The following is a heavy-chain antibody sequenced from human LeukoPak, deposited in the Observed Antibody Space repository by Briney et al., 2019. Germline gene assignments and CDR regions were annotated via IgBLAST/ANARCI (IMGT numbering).Heavy chain of an antibody. CDR1: GYTLTELS. CDR2: FDPEDGET. CDR3: ATGAVAATEDAFDI. D-gene: IGHD2-15*01. Sequence: APVKVSCKVSGYTLTELSMHWVRQAPGKGLEWMGGFDPEDGETIYAQKFQGRVTMTEDTSTDTAYMELSSLRSEDTAVYYCATGAVAATEDAFDIWGQGTMVTVSS. V-gene: IGHV1-24*01. J-gene: IGHJ3*02.